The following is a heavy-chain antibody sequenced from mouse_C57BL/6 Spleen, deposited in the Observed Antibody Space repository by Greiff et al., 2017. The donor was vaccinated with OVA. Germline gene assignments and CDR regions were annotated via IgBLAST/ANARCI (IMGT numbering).Heavy chain of an antibody. CDR3: AINYDYDEVDY. Sequence: VQLQQSGAELVKPGASVKVSCKASGYTFTSYWMHWVKQRPGQGLEWIGRIHPSDSATNYNQKFKGKATLTVDKSSSTAYMQLSSLTSEDSAVYYCAINYDYDEVDYWGQGTTLTVSS. D-gene: IGHD2-4*01. CDR1: GYTFTSYW. J-gene: IGHJ2*01. CDR2: IHPSDSAT. V-gene: IGHV1-74*01.